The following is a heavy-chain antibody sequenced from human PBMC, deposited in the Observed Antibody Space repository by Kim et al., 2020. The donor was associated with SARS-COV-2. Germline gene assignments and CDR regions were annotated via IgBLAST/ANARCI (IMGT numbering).Heavy chain of an antibody. CDR1: GFTVSSNY. D-gene: IGHD2-21*02. V-gene: IGHV3-53*01. J-gene: IGHJ3*02. CDR3: ARVENCGGDCYSGAFDI. CDR2: IYSGGST. Sequence: GGSLRLSCAASGFTVSSNYMSWVRQAPGKGLEWVSVIYSGGSTYYADSVKGRFTISRDNSKNTLYLQMNSLRAEDTAVYYCARVENCGGDCYSGAFDIWGQGTMVTVSS.